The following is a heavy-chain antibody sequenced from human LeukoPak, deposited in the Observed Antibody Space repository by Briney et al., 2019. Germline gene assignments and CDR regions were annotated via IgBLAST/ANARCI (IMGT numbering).Heavy chain of an antibody. CDR3: AKDGVNWGSYFDS. J-gene: IGHJ4*02. Sequence: PGGSLRLSCAASGFTFSSCIMNWVRQAPGKGLEWVSAITGSGDSTNYADSVRGRFTISRDNSKNTPYLQMHSLRAEDTAVYYCAKDGVNWGSYFDSWGQGTLVTVSS. D-gene: IGHD7-27*01. CDR2: ITGSGDST. V-gene: IGHV3-23*01. CDR1: GFTFSSCI.